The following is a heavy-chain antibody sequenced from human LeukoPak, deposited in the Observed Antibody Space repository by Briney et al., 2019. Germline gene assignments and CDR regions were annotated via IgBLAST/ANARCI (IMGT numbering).Heavy chain of an antibody. J-gene: IGHJ6*03. CDR1: GYTFTGYY. D-gene: IGHD4-11*01. V-gene: IGHV1-2*02. CDR3: ARGLFHKVTTVTTVGLYYYMDV. Sequence: AASVTVSCKASGYTFTGYYMHWLRQAPGQGLEWMGWINPNSCGTNYAQKFQGRVTMTRDTSISTAYMELSRLRSDDTAVYSCARGLFHKVTTVTTVGLYYYMDVWGKGTTVTVSS. CDR2: INPNSCGT.